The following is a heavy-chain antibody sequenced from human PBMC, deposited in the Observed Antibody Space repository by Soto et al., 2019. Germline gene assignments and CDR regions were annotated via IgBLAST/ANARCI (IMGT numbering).Heavy chain of an antibody. CDR1: GFTFRSYA. J-gene: IGHJ4*02. Sequence: QVQLVESGGGVVQPGRSLRLSCAASGFTFRSYAMHWVRQAPGKGLEWVAVISYDGSNKYYADSVKGRFTFSRDNSKNTLYLQMNSLRAEDTAVYYCVRHPTSYSYGPAYFDYGGQGTLVTVSS. CDR3: VRHPTSYSYGPAYFDY. V-gene: IGHV3-30-3*01. CDR2: ISYDGSNK. D-gene: IGHD5-18*01.